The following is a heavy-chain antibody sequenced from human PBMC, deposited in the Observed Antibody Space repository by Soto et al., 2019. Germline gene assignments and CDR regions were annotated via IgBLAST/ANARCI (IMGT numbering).Heavy chain of an antibody. J-gene: IGHJ5*02. CDR3: VRQDYGSGSQNSFDP. CDR2: IYYGGST. CDR1: GGSISSGSYY. V-gene: IGHV4-39*01. D-gene: IGHD3-10*01. Sequence: QLQLQESGPGLLKPSETLSLPCTVSGGSISSGSYYWGWIRQPPGKGLEWIGSIYYGGSTYYNPSLKSRVTISVDTSKNQFSLKLSSVTAADTAVYYCVRQDYGSGSQNSFDPWGQGTLVTVSS.